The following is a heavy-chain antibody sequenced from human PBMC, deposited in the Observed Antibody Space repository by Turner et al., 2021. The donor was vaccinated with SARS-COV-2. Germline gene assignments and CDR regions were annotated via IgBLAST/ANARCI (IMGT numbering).Heavy chain of an antibody. CDR3: ARDYGDYYFDY. CDR1: GFTVSSNY. Sequence: EVQLVESGGGLIQPGGSLRVPCAASGFTVSSNYMSWVRQAPGKGLEWVAVIYSGGSTYYTDSVKGRFTISRDNSKNTLYLQMNSLRAEDTAVYYCARDYGDYYFDYWGQGTLVTVSS. V-gene: IGHV3-53*01. J-gene: IGHJ4*02. D-gene: IGHD4-17*01. CDR2: IYSGGST.